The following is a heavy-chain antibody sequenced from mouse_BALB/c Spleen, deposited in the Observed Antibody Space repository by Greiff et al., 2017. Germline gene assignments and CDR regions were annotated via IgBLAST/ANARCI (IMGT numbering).Heavy chain of an antibody. CDR2: ISYSGST. J-gene: IGHJ4*01. Sequence: EVQLQESGPGLVKPSQSLSLTCTVTGYSITSDYAWNWIRQFPGNKLEWMGYISYSGSTSYNPSLKSRISITRDTSKNQFFLQLNSVTTEDTATYYCARDYGSSYLYYAMDYWGQGTSVTVSS. D-gene: IGHD1-1*01. CDR1: GYSITSDYA. CDR3: ARDYGSSYLYYAMDY. V-gene: IGHV3-2*02.